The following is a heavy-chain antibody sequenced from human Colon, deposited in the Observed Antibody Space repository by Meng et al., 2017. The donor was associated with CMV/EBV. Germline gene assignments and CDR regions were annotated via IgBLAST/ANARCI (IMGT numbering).Heavy chain of an antibody. CDR2: IYYTGYT. CDR3: VRPIWGDRGGLSH. CDR1: GDSISGSTYY. J-gene: IGHJ4*02. V-gene: IGHV4-39*07. Sequence: QLQLQESGPGLVKPSXXXXLTXTVSGDSISGSTYYWTWVRQPPGKGLEWIGSIYYTGYTYYNPSLKSRLIISLDTSKNQFSLKLTSVTAADTAVYFCVRPIWGDRGGLSHWGQGALVTVSS. D-gene: IGHD3-16*01.